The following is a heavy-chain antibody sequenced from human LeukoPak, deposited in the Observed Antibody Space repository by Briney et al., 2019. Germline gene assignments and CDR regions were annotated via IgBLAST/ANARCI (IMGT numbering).Heavy chain of an antibody. V-gene: IGHV3-48*02. CDR2: ISPTSRTI. CDR3: ARASDTMVRGVLSYYFDY. J-gene: IGHJ4*02. D-gene: IGHD3-10*01. Sequence: GGSLRLSCAASGFNFAPYSMNWVRQAQGKGLEWLSYISPTSRTIYYADSVKGRFTMSRDNAKNSLFLQMDSLRDEDSAIYYCARASDTMVRGVLSYYFDYLGQGTLVTVSS. CDR1: GFNFAPYS.